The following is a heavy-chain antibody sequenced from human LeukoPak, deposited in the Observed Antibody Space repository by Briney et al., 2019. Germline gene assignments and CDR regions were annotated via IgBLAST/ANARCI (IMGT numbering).Heavy chain of an antibody. CDR3: ARGDSYYGSGSYLNDY. CDR1: GYTFTSYD. Sequence: ASVKVSCKASGYTFTSYDINWVRQATGQGLEWMGWMNPNSGDTGYAQKFQGRVTMTRNTSISTAYMEPSSLRSEDTAVYYCARGDSYYGSGSYLNDYWGQGTLVTVSS. D-gene: IGHD3-10*01. CDR2: MNPNSGDT. V-gene: IGHV1-8*01. J-gene: IGHJ4*02.